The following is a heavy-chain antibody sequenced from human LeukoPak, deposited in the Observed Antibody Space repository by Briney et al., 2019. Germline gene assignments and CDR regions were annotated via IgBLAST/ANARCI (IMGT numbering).Heavy chain of an antibody. CDR1: GGSISSSNW. CDR3: AKDGGVGATTSSDWFDP. J-gene: IGHJ5*02. CDR2: IYHSGST. V-gene: IGHV4-4*02. Sequence: ASETLSLTCAVSGGSISSSNWWSWVRQPPGKGLEWIGEIYHSGSTNYNPSLKSRVTISVDKSKNQFSLKLSSVTAADTAVYYCAKDGGVGATTSSDWFDPWAREPWSPSPQ. D-gene: IGHD1-26*01.